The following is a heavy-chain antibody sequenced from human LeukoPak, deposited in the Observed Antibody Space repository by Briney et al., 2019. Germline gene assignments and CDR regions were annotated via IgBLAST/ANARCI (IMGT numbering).Heavy chain of an antibody. Sequence: SVKVSCQASGNTFSKYPISWVRQAPGQGLEWMGGSVPIFGGPNYAQKFQGRVTITVDESASTAYMELSSLTYENTALYYCAIGSDTVPGPAAIRGSNWFDPWGQGTLVTVSS. J-gene: IGHJ5*02. CDR3: AIGSDTVPGPAAIRGSNWFDP. CDR1: GNTFSKYP. V-gene: IGHV1-69*01. D-gene: IGHD2-2*02. CDR2: SVPIFGGP.